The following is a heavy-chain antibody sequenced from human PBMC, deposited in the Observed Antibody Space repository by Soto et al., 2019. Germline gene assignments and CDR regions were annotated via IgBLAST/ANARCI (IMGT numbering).Heavy chain of an antibody. J-gene: IGHJ4*02. CDR1: GFNFTSYS. CDR3: AAGDSSGYYGG. Sequence: ASVKVSCKASGFNFTSYSVQWVRQARGQRLEWIGWITVGTGNTNYAQKFQERVTITRDMSTSTAYMELSNLISEDTAVYYCAAGDSSGYYGGWGQGTQVTVSS. V-gene: IGHV1-58*01. CDR2: ITVGTGNT. D-gene: IGHD3-22*01.